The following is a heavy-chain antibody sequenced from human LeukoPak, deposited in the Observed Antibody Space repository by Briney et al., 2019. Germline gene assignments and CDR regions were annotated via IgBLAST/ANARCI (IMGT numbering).Heavy chain of an antibody. Sequence: GASVKVSCKASGGTFSSYAISWVRQAPGQGLEWMGGIIPIFGTANYAQKFQGRVTITTDESTSTAYMELSSLRSEDTAVYYCARSQLPWHPEARPISFDIWGRGTMVTVSS. J-gene: IGHJ3*02. CDR3: ARSQLPWHPEARPISFDI. D-gene: IGHD6-6*01. CDR2: IIPIFGTA. CDR1: GGTFSSYA. V-gene: IGHV1-69*05.